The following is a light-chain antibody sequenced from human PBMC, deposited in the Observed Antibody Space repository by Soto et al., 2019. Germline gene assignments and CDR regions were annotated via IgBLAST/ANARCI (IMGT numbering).Light chain of an antibody. Sequence: DIQVTHSPSTLSALLRDRVNINCRASQSISSWLAWYQQKPGKAPKLLIYKASSLESGVPSRFSGSGSGTEFTLTISSLQPDDFATYYCQQYNSYSRTFGQGTKVDIK. CDR1: QSISSW. CDR2: KAS. J-gene: IGKJ1*01. V-gene: IGKV1-5*03. CDR3: QQYNSYSRT.